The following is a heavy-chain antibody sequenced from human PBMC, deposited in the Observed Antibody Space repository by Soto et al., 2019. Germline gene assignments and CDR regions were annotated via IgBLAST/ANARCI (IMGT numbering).Heavy chain of an antibody. CDR1: GGTFSSYT. CDR2: IIPILGIA. J-gene: IGHJ4*02. CDR3: ARDSPSSFDY. D-gene: IGHD2-2*01. Sequence: SVKVSCKAPGGTFSSYTISWVRQAPGQGLEWMGRIIPILGIANYAHKFQGRVTITADKSTSTAYMELSSLRSEDTAVYYCARDSPSSFDYWGQGTLVTVSS. V-gene: IGHV1-69*04.